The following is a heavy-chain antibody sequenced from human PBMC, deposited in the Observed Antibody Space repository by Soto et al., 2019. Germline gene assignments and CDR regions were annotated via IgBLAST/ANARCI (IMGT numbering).Heavy chain of an antibody. Sequence: SATLSLTCAVYGGSFSGYYWSWIRQPPGKGLEWIGEINHSGSTNYNPSLKSRVTISVDTSKNQFSLKLSFVTAADTAVYYCARHGQVLRYFDSGIPPYYYYYYMDVWGKGTTVTVSS. CDR3: ARHGQVLRYFDSGIPPYYYYYYMDV. J-gene: IGHJ6*03. V-gene: IGHV4-34*01. CDR1: GGSFSGYY. CDR2: INHSGST. D-gene: IGHD3-9*01.